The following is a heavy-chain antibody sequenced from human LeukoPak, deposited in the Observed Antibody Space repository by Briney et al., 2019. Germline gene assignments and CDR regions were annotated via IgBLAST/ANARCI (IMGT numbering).Heavy chain of an antibody. CDR1: GGSISSSNYY. CDR2: IYYSGST. J-gene: IGHJ3*02. CDR3: ASPPLDGFDI. Sequence: SETLSLTCTVSGGSISSSNYYWGWIRQPPGKGLEWIGTIYYSGSTYYNPSLKSRVTISVDTSKNQFSLKLNSVTAADTAVYYCASPPLDGFDIWGQGTMVTVSP. V-gene: IGHV4-39*01.